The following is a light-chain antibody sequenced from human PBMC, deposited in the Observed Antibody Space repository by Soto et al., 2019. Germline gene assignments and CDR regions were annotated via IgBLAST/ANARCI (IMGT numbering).Light chain of an antibody. CDR2: EGT. CDR3: CAYVGARSYV. V-gene: IGLV2-23*01. Sequence: QSVLTQPASVSGSPGQSITISCTGTNNLVSWYQQHPGKAPKVVLYEGTKRPSGVSNRFSGSNSGSTASLTISGLQAKDEAHYFCCAYVGARSYVFGPGTKVTVL. J-gene: IGLJ1*01. CDR1: NNL.